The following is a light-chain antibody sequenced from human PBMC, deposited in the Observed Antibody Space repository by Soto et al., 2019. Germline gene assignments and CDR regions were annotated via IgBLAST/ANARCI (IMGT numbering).Light chain of an antibody. CDR3: QKYNTYWT. CDR2: DVS. V-gene: IGKV1-5*01. J-gene: IGKJ1*01. Sequence: DIQISYSLSVISASLGARVTITGRHSQSVKSWFHWYQQKPEKDPELLIYDVSVLENGVPSRCSGSGSGTEFTLPISSLQPDDFETSYCQKYNTYWTFGQGTKVDIK. CDR1: QSVKSW.